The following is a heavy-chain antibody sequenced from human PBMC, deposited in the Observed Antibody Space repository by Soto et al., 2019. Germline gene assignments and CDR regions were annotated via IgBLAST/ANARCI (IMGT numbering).Heavy chain of an antibody. D-gene: IGHD1-7*01. CDR2: ISYDGSNK. CDR1: GFTFSSYG. Sequence: QVQLVESGGGVVQPGRSLRLSCAASGFTFSSYGMHWVRQAPGKGLEWVAVISYDGSNKYYADSVKGRFTISRDNSKNTLYLQMNSLRAEDTAVYYCAKDLYNWNYENAFDIWGQGTMFTVSS. V-gene: IGHV3-30*18. J-gene: IGHJ3*02. CDR3: AKDLYNWNYENAFDI.